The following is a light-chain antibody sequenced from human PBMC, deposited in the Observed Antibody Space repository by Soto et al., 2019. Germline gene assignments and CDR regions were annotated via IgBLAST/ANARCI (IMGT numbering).Light chain of an antibody. J-gene: IGKJ1*01. CDR3: QQYNTWLWT. V-gene: IGKV3-15*01. CDR1: QSVNAN. CDR2: GAS. Sequence: EVVMTQPPATLSVSPGERATLSCRASQSVNANFAWYQQKPVQAPRLLIHGASNRATGIPARFSCSGFGTEFILTFSSLQSEDLAVYYCQQYNTWLWTFGRGTKVEI.